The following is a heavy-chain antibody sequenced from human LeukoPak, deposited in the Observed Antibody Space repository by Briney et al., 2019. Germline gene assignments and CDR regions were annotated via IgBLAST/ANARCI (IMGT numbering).Heavy chain of an antibody. CDR3: AKDGGCSGGSCYTLLWAFDI. J-gene: IGHJ3*02. CDR2: ISYDGSNK. V-gene: IGHV3-30*18. CDR1: GFTFSSYG. D-gene: IGHD2-15*01. Sequence: GGSLRLSCAASGFTFSSYGMHWVRQAPGKGLEWVAVISYDGSNKYYAGSVKGRFTISRDNAKNTLYLQMNSLRAEDTAVYYCAKDGGCSGGSCYTLLWAFDIWGQGTMVTVSS.